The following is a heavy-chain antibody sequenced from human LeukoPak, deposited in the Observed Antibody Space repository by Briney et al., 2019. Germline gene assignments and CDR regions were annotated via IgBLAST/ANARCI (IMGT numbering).Heavy chain of an antibody. V-gene: IGHV3-48*01. D-gene: IGHD3-22*01. J-gene: IGHJ3*02. CDR3: ARDSGGSGYYFLPDAFDI. CDR1: GFTFSSYS. Sequence: GGSLRLSCAASGFTFSSYSMNWVRQAPGKGLEWVSYISSGSSTIYYADSVKGRFTISRDNAKNSLYLQMNSLRAEDTAVYYCARDSGGSGYYFLPDAFDIWGQGTMVTVSS. CDR2: ISSGSSTI.